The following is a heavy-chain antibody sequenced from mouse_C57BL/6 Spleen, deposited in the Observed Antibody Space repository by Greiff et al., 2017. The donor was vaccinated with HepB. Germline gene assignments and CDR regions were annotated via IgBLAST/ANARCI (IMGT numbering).Heavy chain of an antibody. J-gene: IGHJ3*01. CDR2: IHPNSGST. V-gene: IGHV1-64*01. D-gene: IGHD2-4*01. Sequence: VKLQQPGAELVKPGASVKLSCKASGYTFTSDWMHWVKQRPGQGLEWIGMIHPNSGSTNYNEKFKSKATLTVDQSSSTADMQLSSLTSEDSAVYYCAREVYDYDGFAYWGQGTLVTVSA. CDR1: GYTFTSDW. CDR3: AREVYDYDGFAY.